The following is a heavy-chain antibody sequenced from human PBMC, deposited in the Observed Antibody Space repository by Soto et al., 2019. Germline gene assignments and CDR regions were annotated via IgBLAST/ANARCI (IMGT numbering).Heavy chain of an antibody. CDR2: IYYSGST. Sequence: SETLSLTCTVSGGSVSSGSYYWSWIRQPPGKGLEWIGYIYYSGSTNYNPSLKSRVTIPVDTSKNQFSLKLSSVTAADTAVYYCARDQYDFWSGPRILDYWGQGTRVTVS. CDR3: ARDQYDFWSGPRILDY. V-gene: IGHV4-61*01. CDR1: GGSVSSGSYY. D-gene: IGHD3-3*01. J-gene: IGHJ4*02.